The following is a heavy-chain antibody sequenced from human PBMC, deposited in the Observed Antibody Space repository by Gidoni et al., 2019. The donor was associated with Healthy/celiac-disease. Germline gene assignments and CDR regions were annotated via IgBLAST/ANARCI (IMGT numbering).Heavy chain of an antibody. D-gene: IGHD4-17*01. CDR3: AADFDYGDYGPLNYYGMDV. CDR2: IVVGSGNT. J-gene: IGHJ6*02. V-gene: IGHV1-58*01. Sequence: QMQLVQSGPEVKKPGTSVKVSCKASGFTFTSSAVQWVRQARGQRLEWIGWIVVGSGNTNYAQKFQERVTITRDMSTRTAYMELSSLRSEDTAVYYCAADFDYGDYGPLNYYGMDVWGQGTTVTVSS. CDR1: GFTFTSSA.